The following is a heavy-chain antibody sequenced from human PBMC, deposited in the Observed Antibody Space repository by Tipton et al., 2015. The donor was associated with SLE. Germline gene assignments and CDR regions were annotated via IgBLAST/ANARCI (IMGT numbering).Heavy chain of an antibody. J-gene: IGHJ4*02. Sequence: TLSLTCAVYGGSFTNYYWSWIRQVPGKGLDWIGEIHPSGSTDYNPSLKSRVTISEDTSKKHFSLSLSSVTAADAAIYYCARMAADAAAYFDYWGQGILVAVSS. CDR3: ARMAADAAAYFDY. CDR1: GGSFTNYY. CDR2: IHPSGST. V-gene: IGHV4-34*01. D-gene: IGHD5-24*01.